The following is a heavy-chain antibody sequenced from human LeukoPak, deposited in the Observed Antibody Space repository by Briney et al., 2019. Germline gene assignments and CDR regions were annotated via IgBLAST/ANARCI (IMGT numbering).Heavy chain of an antibody. CDR1: GGSISSSSYY. D-gene: IGHD6-19*01. Sequence: SETLSLTCTVSGGSISSSSYYWGWTRQPPGKGLEWIGSIYYSGSTYYNPSLKSRVTISVDTSKNQFSLKLSSVTAADTAVYYCAREGSSGRTVDAFDIWGQGTMVTVSS. CDR3: AREGSSGRTVDAFDI. J-gene: IGHJ3*02. V-gene: IGHV4-39*07. CDR2: IYYSGST.